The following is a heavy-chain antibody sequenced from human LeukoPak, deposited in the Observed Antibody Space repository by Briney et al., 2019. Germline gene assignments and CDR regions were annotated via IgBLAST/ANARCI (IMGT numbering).Heavy chain of an antibody. V-gene: IGHV4-59*12. Sequence: KSSETLSLTCTVSGGSISSYYWSWIRQPPGKGLEWIGYIYYSGSTNYNPSLKSRVTISVDKSKNQFSLKLSSVTAADTAVYYCASPVYSSSWGYFDLWGRGTLVTVSS. D-gene: IGHD6-13*01. CDR3: ASPVYSSSWGYFDL. CDR2: IYYSGST. CDR1: GGSISSYY. J-gene: IGHJ2*01.